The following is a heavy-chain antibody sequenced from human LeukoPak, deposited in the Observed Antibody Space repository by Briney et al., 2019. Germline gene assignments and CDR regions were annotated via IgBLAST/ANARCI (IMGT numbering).Heavy chain of an antibody. V-gene: IGHV4-61*01. CDR3: ARHRRGDPFDY. Sequence: SETLSLTCTVSGGSVSSGSYYWSWIRQPPGQGLEWIGYIYYSGSTNYTPSLKSRVTISVDTSKNQFSLKLSSVTAADTAVYYCARHRRGDPFDYWGQGTLVTVSS. CDR2: IYYSGST. CDR1: GGSVSSGSYY. D-gene: IGHD3-10*01. J-gene: IGHJ4*02.